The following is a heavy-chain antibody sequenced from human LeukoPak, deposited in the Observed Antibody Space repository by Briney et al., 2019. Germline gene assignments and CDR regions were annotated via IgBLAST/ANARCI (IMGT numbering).Heavy chain of an antibody. V-gene: IGHV3-23*01. J-gene: IGHJ4*02. CDR2: ISGSGSTT. CDR3: AKVAVWSFREMDY. D-gene: IGHD3-10*01. Sequence: PGGSLRLSCAASGFTFNSYAMSWVRQAPGKGLEWVSAISGSGSTTYNADSVKGRFTISRDNSKNTLYLEMNSLRAEDSAIYYCAKVAVWSFREMDYWGQGTLVTVSS. CDR1: GFTFNSYA.